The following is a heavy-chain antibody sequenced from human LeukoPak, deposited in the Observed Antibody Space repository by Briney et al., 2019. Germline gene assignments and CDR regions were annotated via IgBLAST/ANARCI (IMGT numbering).Heavy chain of an antibody. V-gene: IGHV4-34*01. D-gene: IGHD6-13*01. CDR2: INHSGST. CDR3: AGGIAAAWDY. CDR1: GGSFSGYY. Sequence: SETLSLTCAVYGGSFSGYYWSWIRQPPGKGLEWIGEINHSGSTNYNPSLKSRVTISVDTSKNQFSLKLSSVTAADTAVYYCAGGIAAAWDYWGRGTLVTVSS. J-gene: IGHJ4*02.